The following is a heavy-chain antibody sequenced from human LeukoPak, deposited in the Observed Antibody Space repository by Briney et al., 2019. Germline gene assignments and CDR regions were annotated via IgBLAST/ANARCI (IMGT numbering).Heavy chain of an antibody. CDR2: IYYSGST. D-gene: IGHD3-22*01. V-gene: IGHV4-59*12. J-gene: IGHJ3*02. Sequence: SETLSLTCTVSGGSISSYYWSWIRQPPGKGLEWIGYIYYSGSTYYNPSLKSRVTISVDTSKNQFSLKLSSVTAADTAVYYCARDSTRNYYDSSGHTIWAFDIWGQGTMVTVSS. CDR3: ARDSTRNYYDSSGHTIWAFDI. CDR1: GGSISSYY.